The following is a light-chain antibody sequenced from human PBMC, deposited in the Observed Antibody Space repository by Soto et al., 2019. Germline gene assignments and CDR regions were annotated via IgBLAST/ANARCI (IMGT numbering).Light chain of an antibody. V-gene: IGKV3-20*01. CDR3: HQYDSWT. J-gene: IGKJ1*01. CDR2: GAS. CDR1: QSVSNNY. Sequence: EIVLTQSPGTLSLSPGERATLSCRASQSVSNNYLAWYQQKPGQAPRLLIYGASNRATGIPDRFIGSGSGTDFTLTISRLEPEDFAVYYCHQYDSWTFGQGTKVDIK.